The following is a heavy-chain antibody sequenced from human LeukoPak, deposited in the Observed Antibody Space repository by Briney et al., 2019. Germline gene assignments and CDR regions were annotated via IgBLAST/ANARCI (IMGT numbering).Heavy chain of an antibody. CDR2: IYYSGST. V-gene: IGHV4-59*12. CDR1: GGSISSYY. CDR3: VAGVYGDNWFDP. Sequence: PSETLSLTCTVSGGSISSYYWSWIRQPPGKGLEWIGYIYYSGSTNYNPSLKSRVTISVDTSKNQFSLKLSSVTAADTAVYYCVAGVYGDNWFDPWGQGTLVTVSS. J-gene: IGHJ5*02. D-gene: IGHD4-17*01.